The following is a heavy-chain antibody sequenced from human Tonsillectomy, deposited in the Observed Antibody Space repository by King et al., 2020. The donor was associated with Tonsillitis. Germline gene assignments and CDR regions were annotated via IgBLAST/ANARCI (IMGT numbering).Heavy chain of an antibody. Sequence: VQLQESGPGLVKPSETLSLTCAVSGYSISSVYYWGWIRQPPGKGLEWIGSIYHSGSTYYNTSLKSRVTISVDTSKKQFSLKLSSVTAADTAVYYCAGGGGVMDVWGQGTTVRVSS. J-gene: IGHJ6*02. D-gene: IGHD2-8*01. CDR3: AGGGGVMDV. CDR2: IYHSGST. CDR1: GYSISSVYY. V-gene: IGHV4-38-2*01.